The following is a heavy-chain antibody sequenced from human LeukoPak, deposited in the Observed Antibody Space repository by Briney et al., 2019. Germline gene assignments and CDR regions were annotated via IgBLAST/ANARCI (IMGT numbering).Heavy chain of an antibody. D-gene: IGHD4-17*01. CDR2: IYTSGST. CDR3: TRDTGTTGEVKFDP. CDR1: GNSFGDYY. J-gene: IGHJ5*02. Sequence: ASETLSLTCTVSGNSFGDYYWSWIRQPAGKGLEWIGRIYTSGSTTYNPSLKSRVTMSVDTFKSQFSLNLMSVTAADTAVYYCTRDTGTTGEVKFDPWGQGTLVTVSS. V-gene: IGHV4-4*07.